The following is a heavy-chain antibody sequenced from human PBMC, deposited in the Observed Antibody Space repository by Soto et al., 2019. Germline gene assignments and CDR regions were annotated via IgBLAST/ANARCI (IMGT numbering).Heavy chain of an antibody. CDR1: GFTFSSYA. Sequence: EVQLLESGGGLVQPGGSLRLSCAASGFTFSSYAMSWVRQAPGKGLEWVSAISGSGGSTYYADSVKGRFTISRDNSKNTLYLQVNSLRAEDTAVYYCAKDILVYSGYETPFDLWGRGTLVTVSS. D-gene: IGHD5-12*01. V-gene: IGHV3-23*01. CDR2: ISGSGGST. J-gene: IGHJ2*01. CDR3: AKDILVYSGYETPFDL.